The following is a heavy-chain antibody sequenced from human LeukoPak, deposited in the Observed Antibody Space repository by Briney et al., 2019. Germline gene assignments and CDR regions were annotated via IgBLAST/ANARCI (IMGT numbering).Heavy chain of an antibody. CDR2: ISYDGSIK. Sequence: QPGGSLRLSCAASGFTFSAYGMNWVRQAPGKGLEWVAVISYDGSIKYYADSLKGRFTISRDNSKNTLYLQMNSLRAEDTAVYYCARTLALYGSGSFFDFWGQGTLVTVSS. J-gene: IGHJ4*02. V-gene: IGHV3-30*03. CDR3: ARTLALYGSGSFFDF. CDR1: GFTFSAYG. D-gene: IGHD3-10*01.